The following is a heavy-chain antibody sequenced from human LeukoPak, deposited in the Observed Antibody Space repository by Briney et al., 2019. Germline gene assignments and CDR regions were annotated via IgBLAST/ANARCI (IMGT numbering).Heavy chain of an antibody. CDR1: RFTHRDDA. V-gene: IGHV3-49*03. CDR2: IRSRAYGGTT. CDR3: TRETDAFDI. J-gene: IGHJ3*02. Sequence: GGSLRLSRLASRFTHRDDAMSGFRQAPGKGLEWEGLIRSRAYGGTTEYAASVKGRFTISRDDSKSIAYLQMNSLKTEDTAVYFCTRETDAFDIWGQGTMVTVSS.